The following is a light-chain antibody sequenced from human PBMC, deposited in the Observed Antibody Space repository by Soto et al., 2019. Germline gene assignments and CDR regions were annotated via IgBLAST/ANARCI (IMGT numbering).Light chain of an antibody. CDR1: SSDVGGYNF. CDR2: DVS. J-gene: IGLJ2*01. V-gene: IGLV2-11*01. Sequence: QSALTQPRSVSGSPGQSVTISCTGTSSDVGGYNFVSWYQQHPGKAPKFMIYDVSKRPSGVPDRFSGSRSGNTASLTISWLQAEDEADYSCCSYAGSSVVFGGGTKLTVL. CDR3: CSYAGSSVV.